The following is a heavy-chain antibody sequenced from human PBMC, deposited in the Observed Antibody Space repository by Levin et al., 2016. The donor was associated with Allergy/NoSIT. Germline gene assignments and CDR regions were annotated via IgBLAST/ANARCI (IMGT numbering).Heavy chain of an antibody. CDR1: GYTFTGYY. Sequence: ASVKVSCKASGYTFTGYYMHWVRQAPGQGLEWMGWINPNSGGTNYAQKFQGRVTMTRDTSISTAYMELSRLRSDDTAVYYCAREPTLVRIQLWLRTGFDYWGQGTLVTVSS. J-gene: IGHJ4*02. CDR2: INPNSGGT. D-gene: IGHD5-18*01. V-gene: IGHV1-2*02. CDR3: AREPTLVRIQLWLRTGFDY.